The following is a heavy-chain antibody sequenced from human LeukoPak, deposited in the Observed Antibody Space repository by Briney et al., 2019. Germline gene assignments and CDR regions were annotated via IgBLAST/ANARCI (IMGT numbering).Heavy chain of an antibody. J-gene: IGHJ4*02. V-gene: IGHV3-21*01. CDR2: ISSSSYI. D-gene: IGHD4-17*01. Sequence: GGSLRLSCAASGFTFSSYSMNWVRQAPGKGLEWVSSISSSSYIYYADSVKGRFTISRDNAKNSLYLQMNSLRAEDTAVYYCARRLGFYGDSTWGQGTLVTVSS. CDR1: GFTFSSYS. CDR3: ARRLGFYGDST.